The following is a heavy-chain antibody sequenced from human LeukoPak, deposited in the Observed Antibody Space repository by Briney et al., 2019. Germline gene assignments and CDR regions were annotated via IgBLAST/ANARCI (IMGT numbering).Heavy chain of an antibody. D-gene: IGHD3-22*01. Sequence: SETLSLTCAVYGGSFSGYYWSWIRQPPGXGXEWIGEINHSGSTNYNPSLKSRVTISVDTSKNQFSLKLSSVTAADTAVYYCASSSRKVVVSYWGQGTLVTVSS. CDR3: ASSSRKVVVSY. CDR1: GGSFSGYY. J-gene: IGHJ4*02. CDR2: INHSGST. V-gene: IGHV4-34*01.